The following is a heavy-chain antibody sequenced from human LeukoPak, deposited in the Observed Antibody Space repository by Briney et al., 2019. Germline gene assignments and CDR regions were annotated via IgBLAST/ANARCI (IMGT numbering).Heavy chain of an antibody. V-gene: IGHV4-34*01. CDR1: GGSFSGYY. D-gene: IGHD3-10*01. J-gene: IGHJ6*03. CDR2: INHSGST. CDR3: ARRKAYYYGSGSYSGYYYYYYMDV. Sequence: SETLSLTCAVYGGSFSGYYWSWIRQPPGKGLEWIGEINHSGSTNYNPSLKSRVTISADTSKNQFSLKLSSVTAADTAVYYCARRKAYYYGSGSYSGYYYYYYMDVWGKGTTVTVSS.